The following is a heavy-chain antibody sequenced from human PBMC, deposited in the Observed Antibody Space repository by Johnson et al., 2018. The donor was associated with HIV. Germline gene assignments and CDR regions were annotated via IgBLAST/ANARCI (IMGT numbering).Heavy chain of an antibody. Sequence: VQLVESGGGLVQPGGSLRLSCAASGFTFSSYNMYWVRQASGKGLEWVSTIGSAGDTYYTDSVTGRFTIYRENARNAFYLQINSLRAGDTAVYYCARGSGSYDLVKSAFDFWGQGTIVTVSS. J-gene: IGHJ3*01. CDR1: GFTFSSYN. D-gene: IGHD1-26*01. CDR2: IGSAGDT. CDR3: ARGSGSYDLVKSAFDF. V-gene: IGHV3-13*01.